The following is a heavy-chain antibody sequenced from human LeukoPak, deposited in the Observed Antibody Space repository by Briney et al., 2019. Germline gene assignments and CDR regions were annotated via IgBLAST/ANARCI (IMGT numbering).Heavy chain of an antibody. J-gene: IGHJ4*02. CDR2: INPSGGST. CDR3: ASEGPHGEALTDY. V-gene: IGHV1-46*01. CDR1: GYTFTSYY. Sequence: ASVKVSCKASGYTFTSYYMHWVRQAPGQGLEWMGIINPSGGSTSYTQKFQGRVTMTRDTSTSTVYMELSSLRSEDTAVYYCASEGPHGEALTDYWGQGTLVTVSS. D-gene: IGHD7-27*01.